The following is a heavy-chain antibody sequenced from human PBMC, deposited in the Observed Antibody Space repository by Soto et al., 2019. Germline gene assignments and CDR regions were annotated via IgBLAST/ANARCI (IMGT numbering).Heavy chain of an antibody. D-gene: IGHD5-18*01. Sequence: SETLSLTCTVSGGSISGYYWSWIRQPPGKGPEWIGYIFYGGSTNHNPSLNGRVTMSVDTSKDYFSLRLSSVTAADTAVYYCARSGNSNGLVFDYWGQGTVVTVSS. CDR3: ARSGNSNGLVFDY. CDR1: GGSISGYY. J-gene: IGHJ4*02. V-gene: IGHV4-59*01. CDR2: IFYGGST.